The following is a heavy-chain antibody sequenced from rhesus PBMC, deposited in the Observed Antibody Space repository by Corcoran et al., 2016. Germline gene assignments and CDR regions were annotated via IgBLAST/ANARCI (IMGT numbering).Heavy chain of an antibody. J-gene: IGHJ4*01. CDR2: ISGSSGSN. CDR1: GGSVSSSNW. V-gene: IGHV4-65*01. Sequence: QVQLQESGPGLVKPSETLSLTCAVSGGSVSSSNWWSWIRQPPGKGLEWIGYISGSSGSNYYNPSLKSRITISTDTSKNQFSLKLSSVTAADTAVYYCARRPDSSGLDYWGQGVLVTVSS. D-gene: IGHD6-31*01. CDR3: ARRPDSSGLDY.